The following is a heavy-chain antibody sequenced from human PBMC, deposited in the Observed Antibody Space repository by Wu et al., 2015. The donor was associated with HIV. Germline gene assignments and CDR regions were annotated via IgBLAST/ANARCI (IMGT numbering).Heavy chain of an antibody. Sequence: QVQLVQSGGEVKKPGASAKVACTTSGYNFDSYGVNWVRQAPGQGLEWVGWISGNNGKTKYSQKFQGRVTMTADTSTSTAYMELRSLRFDDTAMYYCARGHYYDASSSPMYWGQGTLVTVSS. CDR2: ISGNNGKT. CDR3: ARGHYYDASSSPMY. V-gene: IGHV1-18*01. CDR1: GYNFDSYG. D-gene: IGHD3-22*01. J-gene: IGHJ4*02.